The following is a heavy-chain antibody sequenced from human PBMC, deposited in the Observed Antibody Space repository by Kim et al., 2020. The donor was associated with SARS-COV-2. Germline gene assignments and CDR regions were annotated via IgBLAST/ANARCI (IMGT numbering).Heavy chain of an antibody. Sequence: GGSLRLSCAASGFTVSSNYMSWVRQAPGKGLEWVSVIYSGGSTYYADSVKGRFTISRDNSKNTHTLYLQMNSLRDEDTAVYYCAVDTGSGWYSPPDYWGQGTLVTVSS. D-gene: IGHD6-19*01. CDR1: GFTVSSNY. CDR2: IYSGGST. J-gene: IGHJ4*02. CDR3: AVDTGSGWYSPPDY. V-gene: IGHV3-66*02.